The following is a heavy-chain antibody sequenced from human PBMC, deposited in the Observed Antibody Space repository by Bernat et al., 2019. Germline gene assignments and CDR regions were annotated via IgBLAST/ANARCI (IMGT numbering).Heavy chain of an antibody. D-gene: IGHD2-15*01. CDR2: ISYDGSNK. Sequence: QVQLVESGGGVVQPGRSLRLSCAASGFTFSSYAMHWVRQAPGKGLKWVAVISYDGSNKYYADSVKGRFTISRDNSKNTLYLQMNSLRAEDTAVYYCARAFCSGGSCYFDYWGQGTLVTVSS. CDR1: GFTFSSYA. V-gene: IGHV3-30*01. J-gene: IGHJ4*02. CDR3: ARAFCSGGSCYFDY.